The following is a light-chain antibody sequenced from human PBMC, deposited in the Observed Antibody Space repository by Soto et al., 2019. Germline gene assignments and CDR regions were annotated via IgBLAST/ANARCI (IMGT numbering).Light chain of an antibody. V-gene: IGKV3-20*01. CDR2: GAS. CDR1: QSVNRQV. Sequence: IMMTQPPASLSVTPGERATLSCRASQSVNRQVVWYQHKPGQAPRLLIYGASSRATGIPDRFSGSGSGTDFTLTINRLEPEDFAVYYCQQYGSSITFGQGTRLEIK. J-gene: IGKJ5*01. CDR3: QQYGSSIT.